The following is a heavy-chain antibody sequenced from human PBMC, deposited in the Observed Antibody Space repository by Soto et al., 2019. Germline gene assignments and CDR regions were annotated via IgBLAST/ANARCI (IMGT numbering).Heavy chain of an antibody. CDR3: GREQTVGRGVRYYYYYGMDV. CDR1: GFTFSSYA. V-gene: IGHV3-30-3*01. CDR2: ISYDGSNK. J-gene: IGHJ6*02. D-gene: IGHD3-10*01. Sequence: GESLKISCAASGFTFSSYAMHWVRQAPGKGLEWVAVISYDGSNKYYADSVKGRFTISRDNSKNTLYLQMNSLRAEDTAVYYWGREQTVGRGVRYYYYYGMDVWGQGTTVTVSS.